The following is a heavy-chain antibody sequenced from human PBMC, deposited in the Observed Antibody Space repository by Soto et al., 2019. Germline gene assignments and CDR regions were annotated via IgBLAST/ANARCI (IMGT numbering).Heavy chain of an antibody. D-gene: IGHD6-19*01. J-gene: IGHJ4*02. Sequence: GASVKVFCKASGYTFTSYDINWVRQATGQGLEWMGWMNPNSGNTGYAQKFQGRVTMTRNTSISTAYMELSSLRSEDTAVYYCARSAVAGTGEIDYWGQGTLVTVSS. CDR1: GYTFTSYD. CDR2: MNPNSGNT. CDR3: ARSAVAGTGEIDY. V-gene: IGHV1-8*01.